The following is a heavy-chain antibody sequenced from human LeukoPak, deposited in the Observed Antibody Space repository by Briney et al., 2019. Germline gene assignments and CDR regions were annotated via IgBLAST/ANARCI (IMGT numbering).Heavy chain of an antibody. D-gene: IGHD5-18*01. Sequence: GGPLSLPCAASGFTFSSYRMNGVGQAPGKGLEWVSYISSSSSTIYYADSVKGRFTISRDNAKNSLYLQMNSLRAEDTAVYYCARGLPIDYWGQGTLVTVSS. CDR1: GFTFSSYR. V-gene: IGHV3-48*01. CDR2: ISSSSSTI. CDR3: ARGLPIDY. J-gene: IGHJ4*02.